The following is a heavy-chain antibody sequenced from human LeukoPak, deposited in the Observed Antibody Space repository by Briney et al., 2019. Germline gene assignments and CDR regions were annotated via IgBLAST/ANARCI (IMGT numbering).Heavy chain of an antibody. Sequence: SSETLSLTCTVSGGSISTGSYYWGWVRQPPGKGLEYIGSISYSGTTYYNPSLKSRVTISVDTSKNHFSLNLSSVSAADTAVYYCARSSAGVPFDYWGQGTLVTVSS. J-gene: IGHJ4*02. CDR2: ISYSGTT. CDR1: GGSISTGSYY. D-gene: IGHD6-13*01. CDR3: ARSSAGVPFDY. V-gene: IGHV4-39*02.